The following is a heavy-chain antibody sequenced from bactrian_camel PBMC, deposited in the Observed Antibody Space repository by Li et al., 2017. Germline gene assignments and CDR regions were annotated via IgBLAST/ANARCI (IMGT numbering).Heavy chain of an antibody. CDR2: IDRSGAT. J-gene: IGHJ4*01. V-gene: IGHV3S57*01. CDR1: GRSSGSSFC. CDR3: ASDSALCTSDGLYVY. Sequence: HVQLVESGGGSVQAGGSLRLSCGVSGRSSGSSFCMAWFRQSAGNEREGVAFIDRSGATEYAESVKGRFTISRDNANHTLYLQMNTLKLEDTAMYYCASDSALCTSDGLYVYWGQGTQVTVS. D-gene: IGHD6*01.